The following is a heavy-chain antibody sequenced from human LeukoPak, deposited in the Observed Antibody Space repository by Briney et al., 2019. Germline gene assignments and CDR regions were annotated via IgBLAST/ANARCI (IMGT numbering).Heavy chain of an antibody. D-gene: IGHD1-1*01. CDR2: INSDGSST. CDR3: ARENWNDEIDY. Sequence: GGSLRLSCAASGFTFSSYWMHWVRQAPGKGLVWVSRINSDGSSTSYADSVKGRFTISRDNAKNSLYLQMNSLRAEDTAVYYCARENWNDEIDYWGQGTLVTVSS. V-gene: IGHV3-74*01. CDR1: GFTFSSYW. J-gene: IGHJ4*02.